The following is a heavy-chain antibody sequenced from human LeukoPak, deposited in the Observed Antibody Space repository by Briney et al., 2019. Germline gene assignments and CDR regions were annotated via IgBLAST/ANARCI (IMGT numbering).Heavy chain of an antibody. CDR1: GGTFSSYA. CDR2: IIPIFGTA. J-gene: IGHJ4*02. Sequence: GASVKVSCKASGGTFSSYAISWVRQAPGQGLEWMGRIIPIFGTANYAQKFQGRVTITTDESTSTAYMELSSLRSEDTAVYYCARDAGFWSGYGYWGQGTLVTVSS. D-gene: IGHD3-3*01. CDR3: ARDAGFWSGYGY. V-gene: IGHV1-69*05.